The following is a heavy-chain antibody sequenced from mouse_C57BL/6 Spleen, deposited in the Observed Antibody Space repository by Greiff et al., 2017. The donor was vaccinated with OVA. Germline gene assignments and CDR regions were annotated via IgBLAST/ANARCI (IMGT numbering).Heavy chain of an antibody. J-gene: IGHJ2*01. CDR2: IYPRDGST. D-gene: IGHD4-1*01. CDR3: ARGKAGTGYYFDY. V-gene: IGHV1-85*01. CDR1: GYTFTSYD. Sequence: QVHVKQSGPELVKPGASVKLSCKASGYTFTSYDINWVKQRPGQGLEWIGWIYPRDGSTKYNEKIKGKATLTVDTSSSTAYMELHSLTSEDSAFYFCARGKAGTGYYFDYWGQGTTLTVSS.